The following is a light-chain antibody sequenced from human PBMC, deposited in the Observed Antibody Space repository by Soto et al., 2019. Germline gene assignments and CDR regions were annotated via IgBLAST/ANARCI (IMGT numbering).Light chain of an antibody. J-gene: IGKJ1*01. Sequence: ESVLTQSPGTLSLSPGESATLSCRASQSVSSSYLAWYQQKPGQAPILLLYGASSRATGIPDRFSGSGSGTDFTLTISRLEPEDFAVYYCQQYGSSPRTFGHGTKVDIK. V-gene: IGKV3-20*01. CDR3: QQYGSSPRT. CDR1: QSVSSSY. CDR2: GAS.